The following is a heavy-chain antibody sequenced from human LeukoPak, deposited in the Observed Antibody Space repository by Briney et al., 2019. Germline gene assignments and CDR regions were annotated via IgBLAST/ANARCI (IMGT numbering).Heavy chain of an antibody. D-gene: IGHD3-22*01. CDR3: ARLDSSGYYPRY. V-gene: IGHV4-59*01. CDR2: IYYSGST. J-gene: IGHJ4*02. CDR1: GGSISSYY. Sequence: SETLSLTCTVPGGSISSYYWSWIRQPPGKGLEWIGYIYYSGSTNYNPSLKNRVTISVDTYKHQLSLKLSSVTAADTDVYYCARLDSSGYYPRYWGQGTLVTVSS.